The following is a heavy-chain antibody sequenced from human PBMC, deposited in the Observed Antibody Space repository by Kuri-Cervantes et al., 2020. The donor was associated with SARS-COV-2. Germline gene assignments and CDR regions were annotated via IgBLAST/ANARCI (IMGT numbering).Heavy chain of an antibody. CDR1: GFTFSSYG. J-gene: IGHJ4*02. V-gene: IGHV3-30*02. CDR2: IWYDGSNK. Sequence: GESLKISCAASGFTFSSYGMHWVRQAPGKGLEWVAVIWYDGSNKYYADSVKGRFTISRDNSKNTLYLQMNSPRAEDTAVYYCAKPYGDYFGPNDYWGQGTLVTVSS. D-gene: IGHD4-17*01. CDR3: AKPYGDYFGPNDY.